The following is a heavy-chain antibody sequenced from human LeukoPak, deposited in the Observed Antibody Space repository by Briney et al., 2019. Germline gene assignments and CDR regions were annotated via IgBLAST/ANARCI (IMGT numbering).Heavy chain of an antibody. CDR3: ARATSDWFDP. CDR2: IYYSGST. CDR1: GGSISSGDYY. V-gene: IGHV4-30-4*01. J-gene: IGHJ5*02. Sequence: SETLSLTCTVSGGSISSGDYYWSWIRQPPGKGLEWSGYIYYSGSTYYNPSLKSRVTISVDTPKNQFSLKLSSVTAADTAVYYCARATSDWFDPWGQGTLVTVSS.